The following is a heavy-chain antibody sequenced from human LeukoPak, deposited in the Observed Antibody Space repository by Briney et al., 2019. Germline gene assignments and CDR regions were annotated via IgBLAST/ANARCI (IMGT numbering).Heavy chain of an antibody. Sequence: SETLSLTCAVYGGSFSGYYWSWIRQPAGKGLEWIGEINHSGSTNYNPSLKSRVTISVDTSKNQFSLKLSSVTAADTAVYYCARTPQRFWSGYPYYFDYWGQGTLATVSS. CDR1: GGSFSGYY. D-gene: IGHD3-3*01. CDR2: INHSGST. CDR3: ARTPQRFWSGYPYYFDY. V-gene: IGHV4-34*01. J-gene: IGHJ4*02.